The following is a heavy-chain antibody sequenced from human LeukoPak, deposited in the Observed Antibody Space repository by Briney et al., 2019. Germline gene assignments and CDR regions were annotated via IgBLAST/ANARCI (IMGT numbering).Heavy chain of an antibody. J-gene: IGHJ4*02. V-gene: IGHV5-51*01. CDR2: IYPGDSDT. CDR3: ARLGVEAYDSSGYYYFDY. CDR1: GYSFTNYW. Sequence: GESLKVSCKSSGYSFTNYWIGWGRQMPGKGLEWMGTIYPGDSDTRYRPSFQGQVTISADKSISTAYLQWSSLKASDTAMYYCARLGVEAYDSSGYYYFDYWGQGALVTVSS. D-gene: IGHD3-22*01.